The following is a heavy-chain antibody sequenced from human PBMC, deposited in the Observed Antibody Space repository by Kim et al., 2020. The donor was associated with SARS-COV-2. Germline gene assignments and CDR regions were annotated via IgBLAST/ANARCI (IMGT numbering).Heavy chain of an antibody. Sequence: GGSLRLSCAASGFTFSSYSMNWVRQAPGKGLDWISYIGSSGSAIYYADSVRGRFTISRDNAKNSLWLQMNSLRDEDTAVYYCARDRHYAFDIWGQGTMVTVSS. CDR3: ARDRHYAFDI. CDR1: GFTFSSYS. CDR2: IGSSGSAI. V-gene: IGHV3-48*02. J-gene: IGHJ3*02.